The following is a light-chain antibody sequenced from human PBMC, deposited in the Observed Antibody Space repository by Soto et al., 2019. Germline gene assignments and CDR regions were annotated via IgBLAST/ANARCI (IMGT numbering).Light chain of an antibody. CDR3: CSYTGGSTWL. J-gene: IGLJ3*02. V-gene: IGLV2-23*01. CDR1: STDVGTYNP. Sequence: QSALAQPASVSGSPGQSITISCTGTSTDVGTYNPVSWYQQHPGKAPKVMIYEGSQRPSGVSNRFSGSKSGNTASLTISGLQAEDEADYYCCSYTGGSTWLFGGGTQLTVL. CDR2: EGS.